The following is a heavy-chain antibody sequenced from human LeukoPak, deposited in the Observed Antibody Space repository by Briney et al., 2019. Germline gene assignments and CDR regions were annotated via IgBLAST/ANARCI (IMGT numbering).Heavy chain of an antibody. CDR3: ARGDYYDSSGYYFPDAFDI. CDR2: IWYDGSNK. J-gene: IGHJ3*02. V-gene: IGHV3-33*01. CDR1: GFTFSSYG. Sequence: PGGSLRLSCAASGFTFSSYGMHWVRQAPGKGLEWVAVIWYDGSNKYYVDSVQGRFTISRDNSKNTLYLQMSSLRAEDTAVYYCARGDYYDSSGYYFPDAFDIWGQGTMVTASS. D-gene: IGHD3-22*01.